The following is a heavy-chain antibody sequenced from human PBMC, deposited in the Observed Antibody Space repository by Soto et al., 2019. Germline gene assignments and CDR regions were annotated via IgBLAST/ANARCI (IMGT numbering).Heavy chain of an antibody. CDR1: GYTFTGYY. CDR2: INPNSGGT. J-gene: IGHJ3*02. CDR3: ARDSTDDAFDI. V-gene: IGHV1-2*04. Sequence: QVQLVQSGAEVKKPGASVKVSCKASGYTFTGYYMHWVRQAPGQGLEWMGWINPNSGGTNHAQKFQGWVTMTRDTSISTAYMELSRLRSDDTAVYYCARDSTDDAFDIWGQGTMVTVSS.